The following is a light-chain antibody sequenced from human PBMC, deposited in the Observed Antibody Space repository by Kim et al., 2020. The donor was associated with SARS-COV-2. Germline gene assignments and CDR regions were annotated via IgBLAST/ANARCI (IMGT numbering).Light chain of an antibody. CDR1: NIGSKS. CDR2: YDS. V-gene: IGLV3-21*04. Sequence: SYELTQPPSVSVAPGKTARITCGGNNIGSKSVHWYQQKPGQAPVLFIYYDSDRPSGIPERFSGSNSGNTATLTISRVEAGDEADYYCQVWDSSSGWVFGGGTQLTVL. CDR3: QVWDSSSGWV. J-gene: IGLJ3*02.